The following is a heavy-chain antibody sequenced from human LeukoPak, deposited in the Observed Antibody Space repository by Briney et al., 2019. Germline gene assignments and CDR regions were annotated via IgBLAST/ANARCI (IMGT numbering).Heavy chain of an antibody. Sequence: ASVKVSCKTSGYTFSDYYIHWVRQAPGQGLEWMGWINPNSGETKSAQKFQGRVTMTGGTSISTAYMELRRVTSDDTAVYYCARDRDYSNTERGFDYWGQGTPVTVSS. CDR2: INPNSGET. J-gene: IGHJ4*02. CDR3: ARDRDYSNTERGFDY. V-gene: IGHV1-2*02. D-gene: IGHD4-11*01. CDR1: GYTFSDYY.